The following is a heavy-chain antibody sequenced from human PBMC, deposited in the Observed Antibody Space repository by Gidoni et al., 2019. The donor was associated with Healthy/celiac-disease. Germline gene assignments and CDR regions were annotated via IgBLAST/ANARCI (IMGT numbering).Heavy chain of an antibody. CDR3: ARGEGYYYYYCMDV. CDR2: IYYRWST. Sequence: QVQMQKSGPGLVKPSETLSLTCTVSGGSVSSGSYYWRWIRQPPGKGLEWIGYIYYRWSTNYNPSFKRRVSILVDTSKNQFSLKMSSVTAADTAVYYCARGEGYYYYYCMDVWGKGATVTVSS. J-gene: IGHJ6*03. D-gene: IGHD1-26*01. V-gene: IGHV4-61*01. CDR1: GGSVSSGSYY.